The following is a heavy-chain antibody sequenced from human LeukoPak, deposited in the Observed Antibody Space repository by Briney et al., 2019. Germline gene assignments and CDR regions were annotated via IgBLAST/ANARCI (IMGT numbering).Heavy chain of an antibody. CDR2: IYPGDSDT. V-gene: IGHV5-51*01. D-gene: IGHD3-22*01. Sequence: GESLKISCKGSGYIFTSYWIGWVRQMPGKGLEWMGIIYPGDSDTRYSPSFQGQVTISADKSISTAYLQWSSLKASDTAMYYCARTRVPYDSSGYYFLFFDYWGQGTLVTVSS. J-gene: IGHJ4*02. CDR3: ARTRVPYDSSGYYFLFFDY. CDR1: GYIFTSYW.